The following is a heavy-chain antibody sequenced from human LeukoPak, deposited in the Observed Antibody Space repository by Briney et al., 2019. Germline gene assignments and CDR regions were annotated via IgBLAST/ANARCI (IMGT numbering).Heavy chain of an antibody. CDR2: ISSSGSTI. CDR3: ARGAPSIAAESPYYYYGMDV. CDR1: GFTFSDYY. Sequence: GGSLRLSCAASGFTFSDYYMSWIRQAPGKGLEWVSYISSSGSTIYYADSVKGRFTISRDNAKNSLYLQMNSLRAEDTAVYYCARGAPSIAAESPYYYYGMDVWGQGTTVTVSS. J-gene: IGHJ6*02. V-gene: IGHV3-11*01. D-gene: IGHD6-6*01.